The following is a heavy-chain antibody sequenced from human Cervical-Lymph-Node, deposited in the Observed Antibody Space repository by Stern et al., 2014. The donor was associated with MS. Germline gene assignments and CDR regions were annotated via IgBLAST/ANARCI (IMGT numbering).Heavy chain of an antibody. D-gene: IGHD1-1*01. V-gene: IGHV4-59*01. Sequence: QVQLQESGPGLVKPSETLSLTCTVSNVSIGLFYWSWIRQSPGRGLDWIGYVYYSGSTDYNPSLKSRVTMAVDTSKSQFSLKLSSLTAADTAVYYCASIQLWSKSFDYWGRGTLVTVSS. CDR1: NVSIGLFY. J-gene: IGHJ4*02. CDR3: ASIQLWSKSFDY. CDR2: VYYSGST.